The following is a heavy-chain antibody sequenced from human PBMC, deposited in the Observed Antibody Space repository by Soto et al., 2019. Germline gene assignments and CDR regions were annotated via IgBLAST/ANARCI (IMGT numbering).Heavy chain of an antibody. CDR1: GGSFSGYY. J-gene: IGHJ3*02. CDR3: ARRRILGYGYGTHAFDI. D-gene: IGHD5-18*01. Sequence: SETLSLTCAVYGGSFSGYYWSWIRQPPGKGLEWIGEINHSGSTNYNPSLKSRVTISVDTSKNQFSLKLSSVTVADTAVYYCARRRILGYGYGTHAFDIWGLGTMLTISS. V-gene: IGHV4-34*01. CDR2: INHSGST.